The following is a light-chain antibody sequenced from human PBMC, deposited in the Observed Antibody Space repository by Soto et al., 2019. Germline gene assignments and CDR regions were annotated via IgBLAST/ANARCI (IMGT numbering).Light chain of an antibody. CDR2: DTS. Sequence: EIVLTQSPGTLSLSPGERVTLSCRASQSVSSNYLAWYQQKPGQAPRLLIYDTSNRATGIPARFSGSGSGTDFTLTISRLEPEDFAVYYCQVRTDWPPFKYTFGQGTKLEVK. CDR1: QSVSSNY. CDR3: QVRTDWPPFKYT. J-gene: IGKJ2*01. V-gene: IGKV3D-20*02.